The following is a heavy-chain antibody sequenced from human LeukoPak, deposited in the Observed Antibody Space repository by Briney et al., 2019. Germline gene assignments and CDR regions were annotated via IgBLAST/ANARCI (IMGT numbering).Heavy chain of an antibody. CDR3: ASYGDYVRY. CDR2: ISYDGSNK. V-gene: IGHV3-30*03. J-gene: IGHJ4*02. D-gene: IGHD4-17*01. CDR1: GFTFSSYG. Sequence: PGGSLRLSCAASGFTFSSYGMHWVRQAPGKGLEWVAVISYDGSNKYYADSVKGRFTISRDNSKNTLYLQMSSLRAEDTAVYYCASYGDYVRYWGQGTLVTVSS.